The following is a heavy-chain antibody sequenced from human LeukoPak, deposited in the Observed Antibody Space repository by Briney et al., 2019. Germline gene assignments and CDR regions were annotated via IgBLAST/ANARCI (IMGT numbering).Heavy chain of an antibody. CDR3: AKDRGYGAGYYYGMDV. CDR2: ISWNSNEI. Sequence: GGSLRLSCVASGFDFDDQAMHWVRQTPGKGLEWVSGISWNSNEIIYADSVRGRFTISRDNAKNSLYLQMNSLRAEDTALYYCAKDRGYGAGYYYGMDVWGQGTTVTVSS. J-gene: IGHJ6*02. CDR1: GFDFDDQA. V-gene: IGHV3-9*01. D-gene: IGHD4-17*01.